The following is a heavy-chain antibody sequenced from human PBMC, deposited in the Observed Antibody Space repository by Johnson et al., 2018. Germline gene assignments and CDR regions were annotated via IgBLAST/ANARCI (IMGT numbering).Heavy chain of an antibody. V-gene: IGHV3-72*01. Sequence: VQLVESGGGLVQPGGSLRLSCAASGFTFSDHYMDWVRQAPGKGLEWVGRTRNKANSYTTEYAASVKGRFTISRDDSKKSLYLQMNSLKTEDTAVYYCARLGVGAPLDAFDIWGQGTMVTVSS. CDR3: ARLGVGAPLDAFDI. J-gene: IGHJ3*02. D-gene: IGHD1-26*01. CDR1: GFTFSDHY. CDR2: TRNKANSYTT.